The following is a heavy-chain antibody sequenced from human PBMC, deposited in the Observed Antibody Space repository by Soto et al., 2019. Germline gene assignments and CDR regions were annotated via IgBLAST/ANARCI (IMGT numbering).Heavy chain of an antibody. D-gene: IGHD3-10*01. CDR1: GFTFDDYG. CDR3: ARGPYYYGSGSLRDYYYGMDV. Sequence: PGGSLRLSCAASGFTFDDYGMSWVRQAPGKGLEWVSGINWNGGSTGYADSVKGRFTISRDNAKNSLYLQMNSLRAEDTALYYCARGPYYYGSGSLRDYYYGMDVWGQGTKVTVSS. V-gene: IGHV3-20*04. CDR2: INWNGGST. J-gene: IGHJ6*02.